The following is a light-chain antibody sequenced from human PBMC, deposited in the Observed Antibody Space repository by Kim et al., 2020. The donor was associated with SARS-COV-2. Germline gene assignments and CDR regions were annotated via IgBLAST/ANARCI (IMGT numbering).Light chain of an antibody. CDR2: SYN. V-gene: IGLV10-54*01. J-gene: IGLJ3*02. CDR3: TAWDNSLGVWV. Sequence: QTATLTCTGNSNDVGNEGAAWLQQHPSHPPKLLSDSYNNRPSGVSERLSASRSGNTASLTITGLQPEDEADYYCTAWDNSLGVWVFGGGTQLTVL. CDR1: SNDVGNEG.